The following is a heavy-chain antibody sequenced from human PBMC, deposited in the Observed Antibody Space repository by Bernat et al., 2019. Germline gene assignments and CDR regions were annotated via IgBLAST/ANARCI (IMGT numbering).Heavy chain of an antibody. D-gene: IGHD6-19*01. CDR1: GGSISSSSYY. CDR2: IYYSGST. CDR3: ARQSGIAVLFDY. Sequence: QLQLQESGPGLVKPSETLSLTCTVSGGSISSSSYYWGWIRQPPGKGLEWIGSIYYSGSTYYNPSLKSRVTISVDTSKNQVSLKLSSVTAADTAVYYCARQSGIAVLFDYWGQGTLVPVSS. V-gene: IGHV4-39*01. J-gene: IGHJ4*02.